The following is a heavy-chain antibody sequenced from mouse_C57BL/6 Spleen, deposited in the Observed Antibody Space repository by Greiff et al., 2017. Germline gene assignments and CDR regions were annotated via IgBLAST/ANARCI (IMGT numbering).Heavy chain of an antibody. CDR1: GFNIKDDY. CDR3: RYGNYDFDY. J-gene: IGHJ2*01. D-gene: IGHD2-10*02. V-gene: IGHV14-4*01. CDR2: IDPENGDT. Sequence: EVQLQQSGAELVRPGASVKLSCTASGFNIKDDYMHWVKQRPEQGLEWIGWIDPENGDTEYASKFQGKATITADTSSNTAYLQLSSLTSEDTAVYYCRYGNYDFDYWGQGTTRTVSS.